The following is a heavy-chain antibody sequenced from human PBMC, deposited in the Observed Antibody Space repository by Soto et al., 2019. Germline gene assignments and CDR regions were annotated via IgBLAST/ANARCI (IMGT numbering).Heavy chain of an antibody. Sequence: AGGSLRLSCAASGFTFSSYAMSWVRQAPGKGMEWVAAISGSGGSTYYADSVKGRFTISRENSKNTLYLQMNSLRAEDTAVYYCARDSSTYGDYEKDAAFDIWGQGTMVTVSS. D-gene: IGHD4-17*01. CDR3: ARDSSTYGDYEKDAAFDI. CDR1: GFTFSSYA. V-gene: IGHV3-23*01. J-gene: IGHJ3*02. CDR2: ISGSGGST.